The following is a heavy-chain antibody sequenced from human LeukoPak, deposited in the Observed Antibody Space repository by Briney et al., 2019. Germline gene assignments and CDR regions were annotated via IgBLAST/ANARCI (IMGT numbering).Heavy chain of an antibody. D-gene: IGHD2-15*01. CDR3: ARDPSVCSGGSCWDFDY. CDR2: ISTSSTYI. V-gene: IGHV3-21*01. J-gene: IGHJ4*02. Sequence: GGSLRLSCEASGFTFSSYSMNWVRQAPGKGLEWVSSISTSSTYIYYADSVKGRFTISRDSAKNSLYLQMNSLRAEGTAVYYCARDPSVCSGGSCWDFDYWGQGTLVTVSS. CDR1: GFTFSSYS.